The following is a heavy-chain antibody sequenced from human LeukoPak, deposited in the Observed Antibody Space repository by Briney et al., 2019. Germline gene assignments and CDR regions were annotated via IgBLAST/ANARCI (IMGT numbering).Heavy chain of an antibody. CDR3: ARRAGAYSHPYDY. V-gene: IGHV3-53*01. J-gene: IGHJ4*02. CDR1: GFTVSSNY. CDR2: IYSGGST. Sequence: GGSLRLSCAASGFTVSSNYMSWVRQAPGKGLEWVSIIYSGGSTFYADSVKGRFTISRDNSRNTLFLQMNSLRAEDTAVYYCARRAGAYSHPYDYWGQGTLVTVSS. D-gene: IGHD4/OR15-4a*01.